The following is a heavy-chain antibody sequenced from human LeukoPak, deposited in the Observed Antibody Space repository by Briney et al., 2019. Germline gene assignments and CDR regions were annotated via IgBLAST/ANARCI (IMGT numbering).Heavy chain of an antibody. J-gene: IGHJ4*02. D-gene: IGHD6-19*01. CDR2: INPSGGST. CDR3: ARGQPWYSSGWHYYFDY. CDR1: GYTFTSYY. V-gene: IGHV1-46*01. Sequence: ASVKVSCKASGYTFTSYYMHWVRQAPGQGLEWMGIINPSGGSTSYAQKFQGRVTMTRDTSTSTVYMELSSLRSEDTAVYYCARGQPWYSSGWHYYFDYWGQGTLVTVSS.